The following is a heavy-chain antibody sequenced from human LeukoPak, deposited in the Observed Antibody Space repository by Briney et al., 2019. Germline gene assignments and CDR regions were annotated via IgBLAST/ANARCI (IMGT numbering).Heavy chain of an antibody. D-gene: IGHD6-19*01. Sequence: SETLSLTCAVSGGSISSSNWWSWVRQPPGKGLEWIGEIYHSGSTNYDPSLKSRVTISVDKSKNQFSLKLSSVTAADTAVYYCARVSQYSSGWAFDYWGQGTLVTVSS. CDR3: ARVSQYSSGWAFDY. J-gene: IGHJ4*02. V-gene: IGHV4-4*02. CDR1: GGSISSSNW. CDR2: IYHSGST.